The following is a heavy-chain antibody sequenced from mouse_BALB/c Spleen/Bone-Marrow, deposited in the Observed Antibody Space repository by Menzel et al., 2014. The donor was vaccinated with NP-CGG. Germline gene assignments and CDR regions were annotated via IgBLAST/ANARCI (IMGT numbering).Heavy chain of an antibody. D-gene: IGHD1-1*01. CDR3: TREGYYGSSYVDY. Sequence: VQLQQSGAELVKPGAPVKLSCKASGYTFTSYWMNWVKQRPGRGLEWIGRIDPSDSETHYNQKFKDKATLTVDKSSSTAYMQLSSPTSEDSAVYYCTREGYYGSSYVDYWGQGTTLTVSS. CDR2: IDPSDSET. J-gene: IGHJ2*01. CDR1: GYTFTSYW. V-gene: IGHV1-69*02.